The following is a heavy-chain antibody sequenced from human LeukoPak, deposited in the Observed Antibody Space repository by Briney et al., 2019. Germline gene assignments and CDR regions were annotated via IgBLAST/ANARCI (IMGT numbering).Heavy chain of an antibody. CDR1: GGSISDYY. V-gene: IGHV4-4*09. CDR2: LLFRGTA. J-gene: IGHJ2*01. Sequence: PSETLSLTCTVSGGSISDYYWSWVRQSPEKGLEWIASLLFRGTAHYNPSLRSRVAISDDTSNNQFFLRLTSVTTTDTAVYYCARTGRRGYFDFWGRGTLVTVSS. D-gene: IGHD1-14*01. CDR3: ARTGRRGYFDF.